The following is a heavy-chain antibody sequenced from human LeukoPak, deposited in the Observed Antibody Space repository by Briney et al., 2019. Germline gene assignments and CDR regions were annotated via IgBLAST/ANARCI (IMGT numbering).Heavy chain of an antibody. V-gene: IGHV3-23*01. Sequence: PGGSLRLSCAASGFTFSNYAMSWVRQAPGKGLEWVSALSGGGGGTYYANSVKGRFTISRDNSKNTVYLQMNSLRAEDTAVYYCAKDDEAIDVLRGFFDIWGQGTMVTVSS. D-gene: IGHD2-21*01. CDR3: AKDDEAIDVLRGFFDI. CDR1: GFTFSNYA. CDR2: LSGGGGGT. J-gene: IGHJ3*02.